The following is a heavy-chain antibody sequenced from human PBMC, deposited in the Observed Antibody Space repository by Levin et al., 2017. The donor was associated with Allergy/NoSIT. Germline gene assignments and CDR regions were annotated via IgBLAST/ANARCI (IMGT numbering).Heavy chain of an antibody. CDR2: VGGGGATT. V-gene: IGHV3-23*01. CDR3: AKGGGFWSYHLHRYFES. Sequence: GGSLRLSCSASGFTFNNYAMSWVRQAPGKGLEWVSAVGGGGATTHYSDSVKGRFTISRDNSRHTLFLQMNSLRAEDTAVYYCAKGGGFWSYHLHRYFESWGQGTMVSVYS. D-gene: IGHD2-2*01. J-gene: IGHJ4*02. CDR1: GFTFNNYA.